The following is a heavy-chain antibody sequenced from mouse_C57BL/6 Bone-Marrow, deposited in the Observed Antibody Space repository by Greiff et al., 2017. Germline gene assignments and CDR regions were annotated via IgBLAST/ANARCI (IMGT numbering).Heavy chain of an antibody. J-gene: IGHJ3*01. CDR3: ERGYYGSRAWFAY. Sequence: EVKVVESGGGLVKPGGSLKLSCAASGFTFSSYAMSWVRQTPEKRLEWVATISDGGSYTYYPDNVKGRFTISRDNAKNNLYLQMSHLKSEDTAMYYCERGYYGSRAWFAYWGQGTLVTVSA. D-gene: IGHD1-1*01. CDR2: ISDGGSYT. CDR1: GFTFSSYA. V-gene: IGHV5-4*03.